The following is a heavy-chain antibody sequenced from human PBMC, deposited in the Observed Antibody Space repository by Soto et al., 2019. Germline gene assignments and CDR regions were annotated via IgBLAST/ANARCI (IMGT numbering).Heavy chain of an antibody. CDR1: GYSFTSYW. CDR3: ARHFFCLQHDYYYYGKDV. D-gene: IGHD5-18*01. J-gene: IGHJ6*02. Sequence: LGESLKISCKGSGYSFTSYWISWVRQMPGKGLEWMGRIDPSDSYTNYSPSFQGHVTISADKSISTAYLQWSSLKASDTAMYYCARHFFCLQHDYYYYGKDVWGQRTTVTVSS. CDR2: IDPSDSYT. V-gene: IGHV5-10-1*01.